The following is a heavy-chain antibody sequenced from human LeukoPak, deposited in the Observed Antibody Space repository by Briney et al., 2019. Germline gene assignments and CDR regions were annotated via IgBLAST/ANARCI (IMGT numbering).Heavy chain of an antibody. J-gene: IGHJ4*02. CDR1: GGSISSHDYY. D-gene: IGHD1-1*01. V-gene: IGHV4-39*01. Sequence: PSETLSLTCTVSGGSISSHDYYWGWIRQSPTKGLEWIATIDHSGSTYYDPSLQSRVIISVDTSKSQFSLRLSSVTAADTAVYHCARARRLDQGYFDYWGQGTLVTVSS. CDR3: ARARRLDQGYFDY. CDR2: IDHSGST.